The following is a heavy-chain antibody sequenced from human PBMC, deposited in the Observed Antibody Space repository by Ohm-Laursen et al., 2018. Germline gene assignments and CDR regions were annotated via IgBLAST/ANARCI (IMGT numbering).Heavy chain of an antibody. J-gene: IGHJ4*02. CDR3: ARVVYYYDY. V-gene: IGHV3-74*01. CDR1: GFTFSNYW. D-gene: IGHD1-14*01. CDR2: INSDGSTT. Sequence: SLRLSCSASGFTFSNYWMGWVRQAPRKGLVWVSHINSDGSTTSYADSVKGRFTISRDNAKNTLYLQMNSLRAEDTAVYYCARVVYYYDYWGQGTLLTVSS.